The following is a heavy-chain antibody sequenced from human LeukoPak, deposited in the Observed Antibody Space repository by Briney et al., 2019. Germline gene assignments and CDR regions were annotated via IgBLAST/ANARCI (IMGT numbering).Heavy chain of an antibody. Sequence: GGSLRLSCAASGFTFSSYAVSWVRQAPGKGLEWVSAITATGGSTYYAASVKGRFTVSRDNSKNTLYLQMSSLRAEDTAMYYCARASMVRGVLSDYWGQGTLVTVSS. D-gene: IGHD3-10*01. CDR3: ARASMVRGVLSDY. J-gene: IGHJ4*02. CDR2: ITATGGST. CDR1: GFTFSSYA. V-gene: IGHV3-23*01.